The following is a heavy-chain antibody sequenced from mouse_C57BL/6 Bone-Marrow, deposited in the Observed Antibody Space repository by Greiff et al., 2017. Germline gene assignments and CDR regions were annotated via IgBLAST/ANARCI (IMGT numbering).Heavy chain of an antibody. D-gene: IGHD1-1*01. V-gene: IGHV1-81*01. Sequence: VQLQQSGAELARPGASVKLSCKASGYTFTSYGISWVKQRTGQGLEWIGEIYPRSGNTYYNEKFKGKATLTADKSSSTAYMELRSLTSEDSAVYFCFNSLIYYYGISYGGLAYWGQGTLVTVSA. J-gene: IGHJ3*01. CDR3: FNSLIYYYGISYGGLAY. CDR1: GYTFTSYG. CDR2: IYPRSGNT.